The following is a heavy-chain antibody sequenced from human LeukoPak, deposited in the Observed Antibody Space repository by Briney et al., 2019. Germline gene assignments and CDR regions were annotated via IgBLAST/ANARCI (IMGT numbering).Heavy chain of an antibody. D-gene: IGHD1-1*01. J-gene: IGHJ5*02. V-gene: IGHV1-69*13. Sequence: SVTVSCKASGGTFSSYAISWVRQAPGQGLEWMGGIIPIFGTANYAQKFQGRVTITADESTSTAYMELSSLRSEDTAVYYCARDETGTYNWLDPWGQGTLVTVSS. CDR3: ARDETGTYNWLDP. CDR1: GGTFSSYA. CDR2: IIPIFGTA.